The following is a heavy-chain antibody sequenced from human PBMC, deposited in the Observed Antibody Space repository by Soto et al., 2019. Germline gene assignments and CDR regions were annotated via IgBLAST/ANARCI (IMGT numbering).Heavy chain of an antibody. CDR3: ACSMVRGVIDYFDY. Sequence: QVQLQESGPGLVKPSQTLSLTCTVSGGSISSGGYYWSWIRQHPGKGLEWIGYIYYSGSTYYNPSLKSRVTISVDTSKNQFALKLSSVTAADTAVYYCACSMVRGVIDYFDYWGQGTLVTVSS. V-gene: IGHV4-31*03. CDR1: GGSISSGGYY. J-gene: IGHJ4*02. CDR2: IYYSGST. D-gene: IGHD3-10*01.